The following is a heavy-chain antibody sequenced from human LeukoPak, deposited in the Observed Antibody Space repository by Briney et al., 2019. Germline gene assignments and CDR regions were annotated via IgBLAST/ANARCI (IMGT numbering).Heavy chain of an antibody. Sequence: SETLSLTCTVSGGSISSSSYYWGWIRQPPGKGLEWIGSIYYSGSTYYNPSLRSRVTIFVDMSKNQFSLKLSSMTAADTAVYYCARRAGYYGSAVAFDIWGQGTMVTVSS. V-gene: IGHV4-39*01. CDR2: IYYSGST. J-gene: IGHJ3*02. CDR1: GGSISSSSYY. D-gene: IGHD3-10*01. CDR3: ARRAGYYGSAVAFDI.